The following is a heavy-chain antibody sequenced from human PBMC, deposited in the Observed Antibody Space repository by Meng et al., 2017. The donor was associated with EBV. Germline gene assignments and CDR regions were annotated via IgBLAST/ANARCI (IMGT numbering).Heavy chain of an antibody. CDR1: GYTFTSYG. J-gene: IGHJ4*02. Sequence: QVQLVQPVAEVKNAGASGRCSCKASGYTFTSYGISWVRQAPGQGLERMGWISAYNGNTNYAQKLQGRVTMTTDTSTSTAYMELRSLRSDDTAVYYCARGLDYFDYWGQGTLVTVSS. CDR3: ARGLDYFDY. V-gene: IGHV1-18*01. CDR2: ISAYNGNT.